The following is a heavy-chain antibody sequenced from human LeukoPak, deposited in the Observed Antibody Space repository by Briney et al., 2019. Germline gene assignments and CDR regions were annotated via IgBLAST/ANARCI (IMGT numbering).Heavy chain of an antibody. CDR2: ILDSGYST. Sequence: GGSLRLSCAASGFTFSSYAMSWVRQAPGKGLEWVSGILDSGYSTYYANSVKGRFTISRDNSNNTLYLQMNSLRAEDTAVFYCAKLGGHPLHNYYVGVWGKGTTVAVSS. D-gene: IGHD3-16*01. CDR3: AKLGGHPLHNYYVGV. V-gene: IGHV3-23*01. CDR1: GFTFSSYA. J-gene: IGHJ6*03.